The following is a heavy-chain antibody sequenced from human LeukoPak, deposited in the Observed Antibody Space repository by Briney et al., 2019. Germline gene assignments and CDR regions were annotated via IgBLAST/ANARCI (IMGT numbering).Heavy chain of an antibody. D-gene: IGHD6-6*01. Sequence: GASVKVSCKVSGYTLTELSMHCVRQAPGKGREWMGGFDPEDGETIYAQKFQGRVTMTEDTSTDTAYMELSSLRSEDTAVYYCATLDPKIAARPYFSLDYWGQGTLVTVSS. J-gene: IGHJ4*02. CDR2: FDPEDGET. CDR1: GYTLTELS. V-gene: IGHV1-24*01. CDR3: ATLDPKIAARPYFSLDY.